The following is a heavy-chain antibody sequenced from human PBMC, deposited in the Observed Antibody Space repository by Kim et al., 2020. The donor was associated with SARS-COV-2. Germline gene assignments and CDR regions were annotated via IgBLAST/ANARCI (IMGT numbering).Heavy chain of an antibody. CDR2: IYYTGST. Sequence: SETLSLTCTVSGDSISSGTYFWNWIRQLPGKGPEWIGYIYYTGSTYYHPSLRSRADISLDTSKSLFSLELSSVTAADSATYYCARGLILANCGGECYYFDYWGQGALVTVAA. V-gene: IGHV4-31*03. CDR3: ARGLILANCGGECYYFDY. D-gene: IGHD2-21*01. J-gene: IGHJ4*02. CDR1: GDSISSGTYF.